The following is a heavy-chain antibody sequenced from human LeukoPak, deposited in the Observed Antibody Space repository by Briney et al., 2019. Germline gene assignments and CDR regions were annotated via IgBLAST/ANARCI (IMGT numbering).Heavy chain of an antibody. Sequence: GGSLRLSCAASGFTFSSYWMSWVRQAPGKGLEWVSSISSSSSYIYYADSVKGRFTISRDNAKNSLYLQMNSLRAEDTAVYYCARASGSYRHIDYWGQGTLVTVSS. J-gene: IGHJ4*02. CDR2: ISSSSSYI. CDR1: GFTFSSYW. D-gene: IGHD1-26*01. CDR3: ARASGSYRHIDY. V-gene: IGHV3-21*01.